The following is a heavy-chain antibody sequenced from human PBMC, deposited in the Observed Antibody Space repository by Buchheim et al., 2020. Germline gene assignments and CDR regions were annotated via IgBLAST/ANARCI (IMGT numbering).Heavy chain of an antibody. Sequence: QVQLVQSGAEAKKPGSSVKVSCKASGGTFSSYAISWVRQAPGQGLEWMGGIIPIFGTANYAQKFQGRVTITAAESTSTAYMELSSLRSEDTAVYYCARFTHGYSSSWLNWFDPWGQGTL. CDR2: IIPIFGTA. V-gene: IGHV1-69*01. CDR1: GGTFSSYA. J-gene: IGHJ5*02. CDR3: ARFTHGYSSSWLNWFDP. D-gene: IGHD6-13*01.